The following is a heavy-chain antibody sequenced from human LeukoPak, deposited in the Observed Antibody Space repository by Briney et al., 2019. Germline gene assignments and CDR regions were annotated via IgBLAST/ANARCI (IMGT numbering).Heavy chain of an antibody. J-gene: IGHJ4*02. V-gene: IGHV3-33*01. CDR2: IWYDGSDK. D-gene: IGHD7-27*01. CDR1: GFIFSTHG. CDR3: ARGDLGMNYFDY. Sequence: GGSLRLSCTASGFIFSTHGMHWVRQAPGEGLEWVAVIWYDGSDKYYAESVKGRFTISRDNSKNTLYLQMNSLRAEDTAVYYCARGDLGMNYFDYWGQGTLVTVSS.